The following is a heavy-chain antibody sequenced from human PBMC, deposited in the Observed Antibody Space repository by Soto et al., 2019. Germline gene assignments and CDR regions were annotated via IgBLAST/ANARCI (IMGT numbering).Heavy chain of an antibody. CDR3: ARGSGGMGNPFDH. V-gene: IGHV5-51*01. Sequence: PGESLKISCKGSGYTFTNYWIGWVRQMPGKGLEWMGIIYVGDSDTRYNPSFQGQVTISAGKSISTAYLQWSSLKASDTATYYCARGSGGMGNPFDHWGQGTLVTVSS. CDR1: GYTFTNYW. J-gene: IGHJ4*02. D-gene: IGHD3-16*01. CDR2: IYVGDSDT.